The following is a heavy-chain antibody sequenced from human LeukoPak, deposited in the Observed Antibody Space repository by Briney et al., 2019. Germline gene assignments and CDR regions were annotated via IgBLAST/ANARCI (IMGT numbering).Heavy chain of an antibody. D-gene: IGHD3-10*01. CDR3: ARADGSGRYYNRYYYYYMDV. J-gene: IGHJ6*03. V-gene: IGHV4-59*11. CDR1: GGSLNRHY. Sequence: SETLSLTCIVSGGSLNRHYWTWIRQPPGKGLEYVGYIYYGGTTVYNPSLKSRVTISLDTSKNQFSLRLTSVTAADTAVYYCARADGSGRYYNRYYYYYMDVWGKGTTVTVSS. CDR2: IYYGGTT.